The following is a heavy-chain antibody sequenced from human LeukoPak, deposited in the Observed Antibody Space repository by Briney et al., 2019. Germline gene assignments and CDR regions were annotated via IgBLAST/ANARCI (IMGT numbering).Heavy chain of an antibody. CDR1: GFTFSSYA. V-gene: IGHV3-23*01. CDR3: AKENYDILTGYPIDY. J-gene: IGHJ4*02. Sequence: PGGSLRLSCAASGFTFSSYALSWVRQAPGKGLEWVSAISGSGGSTDYADSVKGRFTISRDNSKNTLYLQMNSLRAEDTAVYYCAKENYDILTGYPIDYWGQGTPVTVSS. D-gene: IGHD3-9*01. CDR2: ISGSGGST.